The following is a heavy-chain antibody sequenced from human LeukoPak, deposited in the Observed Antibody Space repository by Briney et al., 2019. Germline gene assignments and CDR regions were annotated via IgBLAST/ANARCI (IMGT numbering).Heavy chain of an antibody. CDR1: GGSISSGGYY. Sequence: SETLSLTCTVSGGSISSGGYYWSWIRQHPGKGLEWIGYIYYSGSTYYNPSLKSRVTISVDTSKNQFSLKLSSVTAADTAVYYCARGTPIHGGKGGWFDPLGQGTLVTVSS. CDR3: ARGTPIHGGKGGWFDP. D-gene: IGHD4-23*01. J-gene: IGHJ5*02. CDR2: IYYSGST. V-gene: IGHV4-31*03.